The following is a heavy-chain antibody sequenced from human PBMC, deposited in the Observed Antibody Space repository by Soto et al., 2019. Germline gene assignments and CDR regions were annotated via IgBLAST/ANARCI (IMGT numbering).Heavy chain of an antibody. J-gene: IGHJ4*02. CDR1: GFTFSDYY. CDR2: ISSSGSTI. V-gene: IGHV3-11*01. D-gene: IGHD3-3*01. CDR3: ARDYFFDYDFWSGYYPTSFFDY. Sequence: PGGSLRLSCAASGFTFSDYYMSWIRQAPGKGLEWVSYISSSGSTIYYADSVKGRFTISRDNAKNSLYLQMNSLRAEDTAVYYCARDYFFDYDFWSGYYPTSFFDYWGQGTLVTVSS.